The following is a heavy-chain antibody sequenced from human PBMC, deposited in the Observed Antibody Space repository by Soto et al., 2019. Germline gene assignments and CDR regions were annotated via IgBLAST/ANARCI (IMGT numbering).Heavy chain of an antibody. CDR2: INAGTGNT. Sequence: QVQLVQSGAEEKKPGDSVKVSCKASVYTFTSYAMHCVRQAPGQSLEWMGCINAGTGNTKYSKKFQGRVTITRDTSASTSYMELSSLRSEDTAVYYCARSIVVVTALDYLGQGTLVTVSS. V-gene: IGHV1-3*05. D-gene: IGHD2-21*02. CDR3: ARSIVVVTALDY. J-gene: IGHJ4*02. CDR1: VYTFTSYA.